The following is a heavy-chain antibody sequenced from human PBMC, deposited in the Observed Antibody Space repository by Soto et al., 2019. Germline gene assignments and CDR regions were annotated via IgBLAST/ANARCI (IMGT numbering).Heavy chain of an antibody. D-gene: IGHD2-15*01. V-gene: IGHV3-9*01. CDR2: ISWNSGSI. Sequence: EVQLVESGGGLVQPGRSLRLSCAASGFTFDDYAMHWVRQAPGKGLEWVSGISWNSGSIGYADSVKGRFTISRDNAKNSLYLQMNSLRAEDTAVYYCARYSSGNNCYGLHYYFYGMDVWGQGTTVTVSS. CDR1: GFTFDDYA. CDR3: ARYSSGNNCYGLHYYFYGMDV. J-gene: IGHJ6*02.